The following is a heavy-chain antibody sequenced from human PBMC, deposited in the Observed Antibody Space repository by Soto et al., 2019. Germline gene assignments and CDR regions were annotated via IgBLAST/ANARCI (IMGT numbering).Heavy chain of an antibody. CDR3: ARVERIQIWLPSLLSYSGMVV. D-gene: IGHD5-18*01. V-gene: IGHV1-2*02. Sequence: ASVKVSCKASGYTFTGYYMHWVRQAPGQGLEWMGWINPNSGGTNYAQKFQGRVTMTRDTSISTAYMELSRLRSDDTAVYYCARVERIQIWLPSLLSYSGMVVWGQGTMVTVSS. CDR1: GYTFTGYY. J-gene: IGHJ6*02. CDR2: INPNSGGT.